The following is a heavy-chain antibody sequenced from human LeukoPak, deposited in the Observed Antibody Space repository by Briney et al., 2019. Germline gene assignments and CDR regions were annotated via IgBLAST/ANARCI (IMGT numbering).Heavy chain of an antibody. CDR2: INHSGST. CDR3: VRHSRVVAFDY. D-gene: IGHD2-15*01. CDR1: GGSFSGYY. Sequence: SETLSLTCAVYGGSFSGYYWSWIRQPPGKGLEWIGEINHSGSTNYNPSLKSRVTISVDTSKNQLSLKLSSVTAADTAMYYCVRHSRVVAFDYWGQGNLVTVSS. J-gene: IGHJ4*02. V-gene: IGHV4-34*01.